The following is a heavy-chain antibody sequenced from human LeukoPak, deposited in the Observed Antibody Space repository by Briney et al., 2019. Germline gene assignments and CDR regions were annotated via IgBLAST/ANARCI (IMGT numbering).Heavy chain of an antibody. CDR3: ARYTRRFQSSYFDY. V-gene: IGHV4-59*01. D-gene: IGHD3-3*01. J-gene: IGHJ4*02. CDR2: IYYSGST. CDR1: GGSISSYY. Sequence: ASETLSLTCTVSGGSISSYYWSWIRQPPGKGLEWIGYIYYSGSTNYNPSLKSRVTISVDTSKNQFSLKLSSVTAADTAVYYCARYTRRFQSSYFDYWGQGTLVTVSS.